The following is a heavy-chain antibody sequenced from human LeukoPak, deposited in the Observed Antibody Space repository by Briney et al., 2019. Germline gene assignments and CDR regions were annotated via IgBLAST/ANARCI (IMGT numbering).Heavy chain of an antibody. J-gene: IGHJ3*02. CDR1: GFTFSSYG. Sequence: GGSLRLSCAASGFTFSSYGMHWVRQAPGKGLEWVAFIRYDGSNKYYADSVKGRFTISRDNSKNSLYLQMNSLRAEDTAVYYCARGVGTTVTTDDAFDIWGQGTMVTVSS. D-gene: IGHD4-17*01. CDR3: ARGVGTTVTTDDAFDI. V-gene: IGHV3-30*02. CDR2: IRYDGSNK.